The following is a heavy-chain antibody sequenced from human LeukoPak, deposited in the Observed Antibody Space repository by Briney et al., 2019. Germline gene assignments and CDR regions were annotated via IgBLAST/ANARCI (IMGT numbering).Heavy chain of an antibody. V-gene: IGHV3-30-3*01. J-gene: IGHJ4*02. Sequence: PSGRSLRLSCAASGFTFSSYAMHWVRQAPGKGLEWVAVISYDGSNKYYADSVKGRFTISRDNSKNTLYLQMNSLRAEDTAVYYCAKDRDSSGYRECFDYWGQGTLVTVSS. CDR3: AKDRDSSGYRECFDY. CDR2: ISYDGSNK. CDR1: GFTFSSYA. D-gene: IGHD3-22*01.